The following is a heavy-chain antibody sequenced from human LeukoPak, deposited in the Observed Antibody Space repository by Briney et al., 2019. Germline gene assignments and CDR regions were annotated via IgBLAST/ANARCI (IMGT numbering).Heavy chain of an antibody. V-gene: IGHV3-33*01. J-gene: IGHJ3*02. CDR2: IWYDGSNK. CDR3: ARQQLGVSAFDT. D-gene: IGHD6-13*01. CDR1: GFTFSSYG. Sequence: GGSLRLSCAASGFTFSSYGMHWVRQAPGKGLEWVAVIWYDGSNKYYADSVKGRFTISRDNSKNTLYPQMNSLRAEDTAVYYCARQQLGVSAFDTWGQGTMVTVSS.